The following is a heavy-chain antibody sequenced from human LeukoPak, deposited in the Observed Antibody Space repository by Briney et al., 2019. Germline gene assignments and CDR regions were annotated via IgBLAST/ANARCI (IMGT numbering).Heavy chain of an antibody. CDR2: ILCSGST. J-gene: IGHJ4*02. CDR1: GGSINSADYY. Sequence: SQTLSLTCTVSGGSINSADYYWSWIRQPPGKGREWIGFILCSGSTYNNASLPSRVTRSIDTSKNQQSLKLSSVSGADAAVYDCARDRGGTAVTTAGYFDNWGQGTLVTVSS. CDR3: ARDRGGTAVTTAGYFDN. D-gene: IGHD4-17*01. V-gene: IGHV4-30-4*01.